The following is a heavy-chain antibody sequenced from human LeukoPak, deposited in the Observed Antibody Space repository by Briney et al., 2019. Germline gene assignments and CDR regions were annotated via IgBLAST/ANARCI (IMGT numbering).Heavy chain of an antibody. CDR3: AKNIAAPGRVDYQLYGMDE. CDR2: IKQDASDS. V-gene: IGHV3-7*01. CDR1: GFPFSGYW. D-gene: IGHD6-25*01. Sequence: GGSLRLSCAASGFPFSGYWMTWVRQAPGKGLQWVASIKQDASDSRHVDSVKGRFTISRDNTKDSLFLQMNNLRPGDTAVYYCAKNIAAPGRVDYQLYGMDEWGQGTTVTVSS. J-gene: IGHJ6*02.